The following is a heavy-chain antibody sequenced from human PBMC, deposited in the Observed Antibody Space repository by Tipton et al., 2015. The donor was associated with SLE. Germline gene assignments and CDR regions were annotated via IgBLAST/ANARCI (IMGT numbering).Heavy chain of an antibody. D-gene: IGHD5-18*01. V-gene: IGHV4-34*01. CDR1: GGSFSGYY. Sequence: TLSLTCAVYGGSFSGYYWSWIRQPPGKGLEWIGEINHSGSTNYNPSLKSRVTISVDTSKNQFSLKLSSVTAADTAVYYCARDVDTAMVSDYWGQGTLVTVSS. J-gene: IGHJ4*02. CDR2: INHSGST. CDR3: ARDVDTAMVSDY.